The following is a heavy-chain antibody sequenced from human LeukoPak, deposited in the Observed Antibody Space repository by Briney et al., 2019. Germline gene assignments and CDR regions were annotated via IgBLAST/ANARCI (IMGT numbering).Heavy chain of an antibody. CDR1: GFTFSSYT. CDR2: ITTSDGNT. D-gene: IGHD7-27*01. Sequence: PGGSLRLSCAASGFTFSSYTMSWVRQAPGKGLEWVSTITTSDGNTYYADSVKGRFTVFRDNSKNTLFLQMNGLRAEDTAVYYCAKDGGLWVSAHWGDSWGRGTLVTVSS. V-gene: IGHV3-23*01. J-gene: IGHJ4*02. CDR3: AKDGGLWVSAHWGDS.